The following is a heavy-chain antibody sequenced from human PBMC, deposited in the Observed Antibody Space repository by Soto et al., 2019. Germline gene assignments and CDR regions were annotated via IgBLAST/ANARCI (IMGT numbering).Heavy chain of an antibody. D-gene: IGHD1-1*01. CDR1: GFIFKNYA. Sequence: QVQLVDSGGGVVQPGRSLRLSCAASGFIFKNYAMHWVRQAPGKGLEWVAVISYDGSNKYYADSVKGRFTISRDNSKNTLSLQMNSLTAEDTAVYYCERNDWNQYYFDYWGQGTPVTVSS. J-gene: IGHJ4*02. CDR3: ERNDWNQYYFDY. CDR2: ISYDGSNK. V-gene: IGHV3-30-3*01.